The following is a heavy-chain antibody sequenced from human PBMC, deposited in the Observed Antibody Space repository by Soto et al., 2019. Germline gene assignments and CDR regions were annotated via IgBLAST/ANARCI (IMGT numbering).Heavy chain of an antibody. CDR1: GGSTSSSS. CDR3: ARDQLYYNDISGRPLNAFDV. J-gene: IGHJ3*01. CDR2: IGIGSSTK. D-gene: IGHD3-22*01. Sequence: ETLSLTCTVSGGSTSSSSYYWGWIRQPPGKGLEWVSYIGIGSSTKYYADSVKGRFTISRDNAKNSLYLQMNSLRAEDTAVYYCARDQLYYNDISGRPLNAFDVWGQGTMVTVSS. V-gene: IGHV3-48*01.